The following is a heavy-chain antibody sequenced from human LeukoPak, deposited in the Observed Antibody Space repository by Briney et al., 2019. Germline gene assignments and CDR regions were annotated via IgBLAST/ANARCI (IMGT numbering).Heavy chain of an antibody. V-gene: IGHV4-34*01. CDR1: GGSFSGCY. CDR2: INHSGST. Sequence: PSETLSLTCAVYGGSFSGCYWSWIRQPPGKGLEWIGEINHSGSTNYNPSLKSRVTISVDTSKNQFSLKLSSVTAADTAVYYCARVLPRTGGATRLRRPELNWFDPWGQGTLVTVSS. J-gene: IGHJ5*02. CDR3: ARVLPRTGGATRLRRPELNWFDP. D-gene: IGHD1-26*01.